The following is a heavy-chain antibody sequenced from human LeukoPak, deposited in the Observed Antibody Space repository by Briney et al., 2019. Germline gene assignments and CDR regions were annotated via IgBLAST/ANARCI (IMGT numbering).Heavy chain of an antibody. V-gene: IGHV3-11*06. J-gene: IGHJ4*02. CDR3: ARQRHEDGGMRPTYYFDH. CDR2: ISRSSTYT. CDR1: GFTFSDYY. Sequence: PVGSPRLSCAASGFTFSDYYMSWIRQAPGKGLEWVSYISRSSTYTNYADSVKGPFTIARDNAKNSLYLDMNSLRAEDTAVYYCARQRHEDGGMRPTYYFDHWGQGTLVTFSS. D-gene: IGHD3-16*01.